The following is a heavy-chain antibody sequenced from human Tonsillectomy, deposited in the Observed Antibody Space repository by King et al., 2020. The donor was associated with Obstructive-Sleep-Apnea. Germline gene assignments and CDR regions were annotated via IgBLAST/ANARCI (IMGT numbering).Heavy chain of an antibody. CDR1: GFTFSNAW. J-gene: IGHJ3*02. CDR2: IKSKTDGGTT. Sequence: VQLVESGGGLVKPGGSLRLSCAASGFTFSNAWMSWVRQAPGKGLEWVGRIKSKTDGGTTDYAAPVKGRFTISRDDSKNTLYLQMNSLKTEDTAVYYCTTIGSSSGPFAFDIWGQGTMVTVSS. D-gene: IGHD6-6*01. CDR3: TTIGSSSGPFAFDI. V-gene: IGHV3-15*01.